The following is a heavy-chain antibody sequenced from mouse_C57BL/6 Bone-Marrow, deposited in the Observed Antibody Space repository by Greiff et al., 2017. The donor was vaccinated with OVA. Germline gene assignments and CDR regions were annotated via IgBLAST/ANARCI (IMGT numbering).Heavy chain of an antibody. CDR3: ARGNSSYYFDY. V-gene: IGHV7-3*01. CDR2: IRNKANGYTT. J-gene: IGHJ2*01. CDR1: GFTFTDYY. D-gene: IGHD2-1*01. Sequence: EVKLVESGGGLVQPGGSLSLSCAASGFTFTDYYMSWVRQPPGKALEWLGFIRNKANGYTTEYSASVKGRFTISRDNSQSILYLQMNALRAEDSATYYCARGNSSYYFDYWGQGTTLTVSS.